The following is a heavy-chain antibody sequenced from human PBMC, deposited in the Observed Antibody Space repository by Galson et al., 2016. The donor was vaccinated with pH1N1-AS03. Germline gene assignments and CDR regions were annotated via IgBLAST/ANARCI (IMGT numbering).Heavy chain of an antibody. J-gene: IGHJ4*02. CDR3: ARDSGYGGTFDN. CDR1: EFTFSIYH. V-gene: IGHV3-48*02. CDR2: INSRSVII. D-gene: IGHD5-12*01. Sequence: SLRLSCAASEFTFSIYHMSWVRQAPGKGLEWVSYINSRSVIIHYADSVRGRFTISRDNARNSLYLQMHSLRDDDTAVYYCARDSGYGGTFDNWGQGTLVTVSS.